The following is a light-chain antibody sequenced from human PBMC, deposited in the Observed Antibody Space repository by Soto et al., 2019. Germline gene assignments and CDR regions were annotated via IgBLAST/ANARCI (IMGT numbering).Light chain of an antibody. J-gene: IGLJ2*01. V-gene: IGLV7-46*01. CDR3: LLSYSGAREVV. CDR1: TGAVTSGHY. Sequence: QAVVTQEPSLTVSPGGTVTLTCGSSTGAVTSGHYPYWFQQKPGQAPRTLIYDTSNKHSWTPARFSGSLLGGKAALTLSGAQPEDEADYYCLLSYSGAREVVFGGGTKVTVL. CDR2: DTS.